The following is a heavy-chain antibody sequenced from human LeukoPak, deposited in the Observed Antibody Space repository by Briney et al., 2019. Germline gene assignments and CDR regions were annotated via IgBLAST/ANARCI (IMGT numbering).Heavy chain of an antibody. V-gene: IGHV7-4-1*02. J-gene: IGHJ2*01. CDR3: ARDFPARDWFFDL. Sequence: ASVKVSCKASGYTFTSYSMNWVRQAPGQGLEYMGWINANTGNPTYAQGFTGRFVFSLDTSVSTAYLQISSLKAEDTAVYYCARDFPARDWFFDLWGRGTLVPVSS. CDR1: GYTFTSYS. CDR2: INANTGNP.